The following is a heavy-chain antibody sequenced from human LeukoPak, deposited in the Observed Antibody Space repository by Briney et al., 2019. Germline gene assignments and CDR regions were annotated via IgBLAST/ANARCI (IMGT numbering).Heavy chain of an antibody. CDR3: ARAPTRYYGSGLDI. D-gene: IGHD3-10*01. V-gene: IGHV1-18*01. J-gene: IGHJ3*02. Sequence: VASVKVSCKASGYTFTSYGISWVRQAPGQGLEWMGWISAYNGNTNYAQKFQGRVTMTRDTSISTAYMELSSLRSEDTAVYYCARAPTRYYGSGLDIWGQGTMVTVSS. CDR2: ISAYNGNT. CDR1: GYTFTSYG.